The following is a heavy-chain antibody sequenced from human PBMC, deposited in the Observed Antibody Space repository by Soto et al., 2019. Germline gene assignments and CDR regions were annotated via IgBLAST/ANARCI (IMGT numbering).Heavy chain of an antibody. CDR1: GYTFTSYD. D-gene: IGHD4-17*01. CDR2: MNPNSGNT. J-gene: IGHJ5*02. CDR3: ERGIKYGDYSRWCDP. Sequence: QVQLVQSGAEVKKPGASVKVSCKASGYTFTSYDINWVRQATGQGLEYLGWMNPNSGNTGYVQKFQGRVTMTRDTSISTAYMELSSLRSEDTAVYYCERGIKYGDYSRWCDPWGQGTLVTVSS. V-gene: IGHV1-8*01.